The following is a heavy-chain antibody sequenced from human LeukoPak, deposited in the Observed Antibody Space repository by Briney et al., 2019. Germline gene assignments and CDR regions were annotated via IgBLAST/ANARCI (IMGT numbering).Heavy chain of an antibody. CDR1: GFTFSSHH. D-gene: IGHD2-2*01. J-gene: IGHJ4*02. CDR2: ISSSGSTT. Sequence: GGSLRLSCAASGFTFSSHHMHWVRQAPGKGLEWVSYISSSGSTTYYADAVKGRFTISRDNGKNSLYLQMNSLRVDDTAVYYCARDDRAMAYFDYWGQGTLVTVSS. CDR3: ARDDRAMAYFDY. V-gene: IGHV3-48*04.